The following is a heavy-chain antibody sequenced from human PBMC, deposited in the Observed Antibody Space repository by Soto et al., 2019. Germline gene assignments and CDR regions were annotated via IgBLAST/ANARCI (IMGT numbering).Heavy chain of an antibody. J-gene: IGHJ3*02. CDR3: AREAAGYYDSSGSAVDI. Sequence: PLETLSLTCTVSGGSSSSYYWSWIRQPPGKGLEWIGYIYYSGSTNYNPSLKSRVTISVDTSKNQFSLKLSSVTAADTAVYYCAREAAGYYDSSGSAVDIWGQGTMVTVSS. V-gene: IGHV4-59*01. CDR2: IYYSGST. D-gene: IGHD3-22*01. CDR1: GGSSSSYY.